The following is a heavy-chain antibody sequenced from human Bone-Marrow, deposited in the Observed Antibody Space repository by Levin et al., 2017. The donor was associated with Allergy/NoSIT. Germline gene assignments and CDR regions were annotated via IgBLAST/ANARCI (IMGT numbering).Heavy chain of an antibody. V-gene: IGHV2-5*02. Sequence: SGPTLVKPTQTLTLTCTFSGFSFSTSGVGVGWIRQPPGKAPEWLALIYWDGDKRHSPSLKSRLTITKDTSRNQVVLTMTKMDPVDTATYYCAHGTAGGSGNFYIRWFDPWGQGILVTVSS. J-gene: IGHJ5*02. CDR1: GFSFSTSGVG. CDR2: IYWDGDK. D-gene: IGHD3-10*01. CDR3: AHGTAGGSGNFYIRWFDP.